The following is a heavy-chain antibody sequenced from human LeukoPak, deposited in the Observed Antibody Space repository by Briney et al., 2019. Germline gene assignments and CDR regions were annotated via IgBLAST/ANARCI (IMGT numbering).Heavy chain of an antibody. CDR1: GFTFSSYS. Sequence: GGSLRLSCAASGFTFSSYSMNWVRQAPGKGLEWVSSISSSSSYIYYADSVKGRFTISRDNAKNTLYLQMNSLRAEDTAVYYCARAVRFLEWLYFDYWGQGTLVTVSS. D-gene: IGHD3-3*01. J-gene: IGHJ4*02. CDR2: ISSSSSYI. V-gene: IGHV3-21*01. CDR3: ARAVRFLEWLYFDY.